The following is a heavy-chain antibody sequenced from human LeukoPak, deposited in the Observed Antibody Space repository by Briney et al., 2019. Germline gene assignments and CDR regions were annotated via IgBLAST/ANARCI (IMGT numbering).Heavy chain of an antibody. Sequence: VASVKVSCKASGGTFSSYAISWVRQAPGQGLEWMGGIVPVFGTANYAQKFQGRVTITTDESTSTAYMELSSLRSEDTAVYYCARGHHGSFDYWGQGTLVTVSS. J-gene: IGHJ4*02. V-gene: IGHV1-69*05. CDR1: GGTFSSYA. CDR2: IVPVFGTA. CDR3: ARGHHGSFDY. D-gene: IGHD1-26*01.